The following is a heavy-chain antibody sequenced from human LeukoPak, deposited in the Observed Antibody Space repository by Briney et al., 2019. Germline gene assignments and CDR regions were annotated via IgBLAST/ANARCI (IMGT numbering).Heavy chain of an antibody. D-gene: IGHD6-13*01. Sequence: SETLSLTCTVSGGSISSSSYYWGWMRQPPGKGLELIGSIYYSGSTYYNPSLKSRVSISVDTSKNQFSLKLISVTAADTAVYYCARPGGSSWEHYWGQGTLVTVSS. CDR2: IYYSGST. V-gene: IGHV4-39*01. J-gene: IGHJ4*02. CDR1: GGSISSSSYY. CDR3: ARPGGSSWEHY.